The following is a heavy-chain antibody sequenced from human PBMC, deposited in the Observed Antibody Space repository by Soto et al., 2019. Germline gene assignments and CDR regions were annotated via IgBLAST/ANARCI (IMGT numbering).Heavy chain of an antibody. CDR1: GFTFDDYG. V-gene: IGHV3-20*01. CDR2: INWNGGST. CDR3: ARVADYGALNDAFDI. J-gene: IGHJ3*02. D-gene: IGHD4-17*01. Sequence: GGSLRLSCAASGFTFDDYGMSSVRQAPGKGLEWVSGINWNGGSTGYADSVKGRFTISRDNAKNSLYLQMNSLRAEDTALYHCARVADYGALNDAFDIWGQGTMVTVSS.